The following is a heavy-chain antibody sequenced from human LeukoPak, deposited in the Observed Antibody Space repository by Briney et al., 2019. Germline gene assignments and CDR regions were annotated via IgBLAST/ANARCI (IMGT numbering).Heavy chain of an antibody. V-gene: IGHV3-64*01. CDR2: IRSDGSST. J-gene: IGHJ4*02. CDR3: TRRYGDHSVWAGYHDS. CDR1: GFSFSDYI. Sequence: PGGSLRLSCVASGFSFSDYIMHWVRQAPGKGLEYVSAIRSDGSSTVYPNSVKGRFTISRDNSKSTLYLQMGSLRAEDTAVYYCTRRYGDHSVWAGYHDSWGQGTLVTVSS. D-gene: IGHD6-19*01.